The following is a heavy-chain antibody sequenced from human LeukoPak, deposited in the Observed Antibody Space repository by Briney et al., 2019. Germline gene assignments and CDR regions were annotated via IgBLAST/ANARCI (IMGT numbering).Heavy chain of an antibody. CDR3: VRDLDLGGYSSFEY. CDR1: GFTFSSNFW. D-gene: IGHD4-23*01. Sequence: GGSLRLSCAASGFTFSSNFWMHWVRQAPGKGLVWVSRIKSDGSSSTYADSVKGRFTISRDNAKNSLYLQMNTLRAEDTAVYYCVRDLDLGGYSSFEYWGQGTLVTVSS. V-gene: IGHV3-74*01. J-gene: IGHJ4*02. CDR2: IKSDGSSS.